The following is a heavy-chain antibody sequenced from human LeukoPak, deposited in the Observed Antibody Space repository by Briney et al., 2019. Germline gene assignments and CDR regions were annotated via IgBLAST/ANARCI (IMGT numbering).Heavy chain of an antibody. CDR2: IKHSGIR. V-gene: IGHV4-34*01. D-gene: IGHD3-22*01. J-gene: IGHJ3*02. CDR1: GGSFSGHY. Sequence: SETLSLTCAVYGGSFSGHYWNWIRQPPGKGLEWIGEIKHSGIRNYNPSLKSRVTISLDTSKNQFSLKLSSVTAADTAVYYCAKGPYSYDSSGAFDIWGQGTMVTVSS. CDR3: AKGPYSYDSSGAFDI.